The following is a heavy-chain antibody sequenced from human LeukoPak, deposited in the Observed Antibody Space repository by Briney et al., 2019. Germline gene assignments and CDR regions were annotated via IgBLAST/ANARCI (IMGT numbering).Heavy chain of an antibody. CDR3: ARLHCSGGSCYSGIDAFDI. J-gene: IGHJ3*02. V-gene: IGHV3-7*03. CDR1: GFTFGSYW. CDR2: IKQEGSEK. Sequence: GGSLRLSCVASGFTFGSYWMTWVRQAAGKGLEWVANIKQEGSEKYCVDSVKGRFIISRDNAKKSLYLQMNSLRADDTAVYYCARLHCSGGSCYSGIDAFDIWGQGTMVTVSS. D-gene: IGHD2-15*01.